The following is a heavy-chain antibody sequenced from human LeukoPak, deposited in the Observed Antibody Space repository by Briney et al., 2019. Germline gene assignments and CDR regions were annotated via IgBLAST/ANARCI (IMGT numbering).Heavy chain of an antibody. J-gene: IGHJ4*02. V-gene: IGHV3-23*01. CDR1: GFTFSSYS. CDR3: AKEGGTYYDFWSGYYPSYFDY. CDR2: ISGSGGST. D-gene: IGHD3-3*01. Sequence: GGSLRLSCAASGFTFSSYSMNWVRQAPGKGLEWVSAISGSGGSTYYADSVKGRFTNSRDNSKNTLYLQMNSQRAEDTAVYYCAKEGGTYYDFWSGYYPSYFDYWGQGTLVTVSS.